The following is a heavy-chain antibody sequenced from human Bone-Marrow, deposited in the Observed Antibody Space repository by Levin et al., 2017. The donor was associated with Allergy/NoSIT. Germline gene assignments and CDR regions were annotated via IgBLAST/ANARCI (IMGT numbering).Heavy chain of an antibody. D-gene: IGHD6-19*01. CDR1: GLTFSTYA. CDR2: ISSSGGST. CDR3: AKETPGSGSGGYYYYGMDG. V-gene: IGHV3-23*01. J-gene: IGHJ6*02. Sequence: GGSLRLSCAASGLTFSTYAMSWVRQAPGKGLEWVSAISSSGGSTYYADSVKGRFTISRDNSKNTLYLQMNSLRAEDTAVYYCAKETPGSGSGGYYYYGMDGWGQGTTVTVSS.